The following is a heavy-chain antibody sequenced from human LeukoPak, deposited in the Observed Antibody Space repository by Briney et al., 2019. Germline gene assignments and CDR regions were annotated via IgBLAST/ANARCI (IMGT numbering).Heavy chain of an antibody. V-gene: IGHV3-21*01. CDR1: GFTFSSYS. CDR2: ISSSSSYI. Sequence: GGSLRLSCAASGFTFSSYSMNWVRQAPGKGLEWVSSISSSSSYIYYADSVKGRFAISRDNAKNSLYLQMNSLRAEDTAVYYCARYNWNSGGIDPWGQGTLVTVSS. D-gene: IGHD1-7*01. CDR3: ARYNWNSGGIDP. J-gene: IGHJ5*02.